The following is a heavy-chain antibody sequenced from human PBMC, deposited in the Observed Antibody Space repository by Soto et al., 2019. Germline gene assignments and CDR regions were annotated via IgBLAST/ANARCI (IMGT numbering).Heavy chain of an antibody. Sequence: GGSLRLSCVAAGLTFGSRAMSWVRQAPGEGLQWVATITDNGGDAKYADSVRGRFVISRDNSKRTLYLQMTSLTAEDSAMYFCARGSTESYPGSRIFDFWGRGTLVTVSS. CDR2: ITDNGGDA. J-gene: IGHJ4*02. V-gene: IGHV3-23*01. CDR1: GLTFGSRA. D-gene: IGHD3-10*01. CDR3: ARGSTESYPGSRIFDF.